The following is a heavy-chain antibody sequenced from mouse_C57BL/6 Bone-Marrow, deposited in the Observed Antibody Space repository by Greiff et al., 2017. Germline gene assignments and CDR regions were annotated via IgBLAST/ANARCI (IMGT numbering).Heavy chain of an antibody. CDR2: IYPSDSET. J-gene: IGHJ1*03. CDR3: ARVEICYGNRYWYFDV. Sequence: QVQLQQPGAELVRPGSSVKLSCKASGYTFTSYWMDWVKQRPGQGLEWIGNIYPSDSETHYNQKFKDKATLTVDKSSSTANMQLSSLTSEGSAVYYCARVEICYGNRYWYFDVWGTGTTVTVSS. V-gene: IGHV1-61*01. D-gene: IGHD2-1*01. CDR1: GYTFTSYW.